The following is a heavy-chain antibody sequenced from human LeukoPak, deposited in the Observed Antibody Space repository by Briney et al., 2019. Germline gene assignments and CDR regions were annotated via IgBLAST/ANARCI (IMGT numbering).Heavy chain of an antibody. J-gene: IGHJ6*03. Sequence: PSETLSLTCTVSGGFISSYYWSWIRQPAGKGLEWIGRIYTSGSTNYNPSLKSRVTMSVDTSKNQFSLKLSSVTAADTAVYYCARGRRDGYSYYYMDVWGKGTTVTISS. V-gene: IGHV4-4*07. CDR1: GGFISSYY. D-gene: IGHD5-24*01. CDR3: ARGRRDGYSYYYMDV. CDR2: IYTSGST.